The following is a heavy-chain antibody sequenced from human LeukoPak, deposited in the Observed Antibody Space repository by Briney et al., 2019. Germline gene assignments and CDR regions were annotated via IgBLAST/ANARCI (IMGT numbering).Heavy chain of an antibody. J-gene: IGHJ4*02. CDR1: RFTFSNYT. Sequence: GGSLRLSCAASRFTFSNYTMNWVRQAPGKGLEWVSGINWNGGSTGYADSVKGRFTISRDNAKNSLYLQMNSLRAEDTALYYCARATHYYESSGYDYWGQGTLVTVSS. CDR2: INWNGGST. V-gene: IGHV3-20*04. CDR3: ARATHYYESSGYDY. D-gene: IGHD3-22*01.